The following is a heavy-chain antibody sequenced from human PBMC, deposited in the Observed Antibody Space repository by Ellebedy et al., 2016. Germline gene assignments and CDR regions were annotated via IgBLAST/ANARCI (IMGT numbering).Heavy chain of an antibody. Sequence: GGSLRLSCAASGFTLSNYAMTWVRQAPGKGLEWVSSIGLNDGNTYFADSVKGRFTLSRDNSNNTLYLQMNSLRAEDTGVYYCAKTFGGSLYDASDIWGQGTMVTVSS. CDR2: IGLNDGNT. CDR3: AKTFGGSLYDASDI. J-gene: IGHJ3*02. D-gene: IGHD1-26*01. V-gene: IGHV3-23*01. CDR1: GFTLSNYA.